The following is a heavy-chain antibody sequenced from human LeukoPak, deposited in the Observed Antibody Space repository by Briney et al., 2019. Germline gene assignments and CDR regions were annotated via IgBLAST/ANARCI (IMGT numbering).Heavy chain of an antibody. V-gene: IGHV4-4*07. Sequence: SETLSLXCTVSGGSISSYYWSWIRQPAGKGLEWIGRIYTSGSTNYNPSLKSRVTISVDTSKNQFSLKLSSVTAADTAVYYCARDGGTGGPFDYWGQGTLVTVSS. D-gene: IGHD3/OR15-3a*01. CDR1: GGSISSYY. J-gene: IGHJ4*02. CDR3: ARDGGTGGPFDY. CDR2: IYTSGST.